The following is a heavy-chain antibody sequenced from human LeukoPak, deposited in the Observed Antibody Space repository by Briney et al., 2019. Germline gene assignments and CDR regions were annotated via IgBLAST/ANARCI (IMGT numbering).Heavy chain of an antibody. V-gene: IGHV1-46*01. J-gene: IGHJ4*02. D-gene: IGHD3-16*01. CDR1: VYTFTSYY. CDR2: INPSGGST. Sequence: GASVNVSCLASVYTFTSYYMHWVRPAAGQGLEWMGIINPSGGSTSYAQKCQGRVTMTRYTSTSTVYMELRSLRSEDTAVYYCATEGAGGSSFDYWGQGTLVSVSS. CDR3: ATEGAGGSSFDY.